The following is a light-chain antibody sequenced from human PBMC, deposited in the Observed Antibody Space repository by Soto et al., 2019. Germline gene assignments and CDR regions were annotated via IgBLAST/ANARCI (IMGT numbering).Light chain of an antibody. CDR1: QSVSSVY. Sequence: EIVLTQSPGTLSLSPGERATLSCRASQSVSSVYLAWYQQKPGQPPRLLIYGASSRATGIPDRFSGSGSGTDFTLTISRLEPEDFAVYYCQQYGSSPRTFGQGTKVDIK. V-gene: IGKV3-20*01. CDR2: GAS. CDR3: QQYGSSPRT. J-gene: IGKJ1*01.